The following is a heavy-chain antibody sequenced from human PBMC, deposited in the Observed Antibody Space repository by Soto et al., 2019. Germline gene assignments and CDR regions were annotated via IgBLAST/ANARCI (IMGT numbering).Heavy chain of an antibody. V-gene: IGHV2-26*01. J-gene: IGHJ4*02. D-gene: IGHD3-3*01. CDR1: GFSLSNARMG. Sequence: QVTLKESGPVLVKPTETLTLTCTVSGFSLSNARMGVSWIRQPPGKALEWLAHIFSNDEKSYSISLKSRLTIYKDTSKSQVVLTMTNMDPVDTATYYCARMGHYDFWSGYYFDYWGQGTLVTVSS. CDR3: ARMGHYDFWSGYYFDY. CDR2: IFSNDEK.